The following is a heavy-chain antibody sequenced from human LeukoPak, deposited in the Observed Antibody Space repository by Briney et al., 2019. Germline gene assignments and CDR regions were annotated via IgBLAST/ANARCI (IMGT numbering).Heavy chain of an antibody. Sequence: SETLSLTCTVSGGSISSSSYYWGWIRQPPGKGLEWIGSIYYSGSTYYNPSLKSRVTISVDTSKNQFSLKLSSVTAADTAVYYCARSARQGGYCSSTSCYRGRFDPWGQGTLVTVSS. CDR2: IYYSGST. CDR3: ARSARQGGYCSSTSCYRGRFDP. CDR1: GGSISSSSYY. D-gene: IGHD2-2*03. J-gene: IGHJ5*02. V-gene: IGHV4-39*07.